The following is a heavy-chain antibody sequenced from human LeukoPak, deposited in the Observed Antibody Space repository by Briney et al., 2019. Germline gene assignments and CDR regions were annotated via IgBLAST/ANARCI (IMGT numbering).Heavy chain of an antibody. D-gene: IGHD2-15*01. CDR1: GNTFTSYA. V-gene: IGHV1-18*01. CDR3: ARGGYCSGGSCYYTYWYFDL. Sequence: ASVKVSCKASGNTFTSYAITWVQQSPGQGLEWMGWISAYNGNTNYAQKLQGRVTMTTDTSTSTAYMELRSLRSDDTAVYYCARGGYCSGGSCYYTYWYFDLWGRGTLVTVSS. J-gene: IGHJ2*01. CDR2: ISAYNGNT.